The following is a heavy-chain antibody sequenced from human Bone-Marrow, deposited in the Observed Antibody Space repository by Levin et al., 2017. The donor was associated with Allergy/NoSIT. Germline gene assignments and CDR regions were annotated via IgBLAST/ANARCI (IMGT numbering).Heavy chain of an antibody. V-gene: IGHV3-30-3*01. D-gene: IGHD4-11*01. CDR1: GFSLRMST. Sequence: PGGSLRLSCAASGFSLRMSTIHWVRQAPGRGLEWVALISYDGSNKYYADSVKGRFTISRDVSRNTLYLEMNSLSAGDTAVYHCARGRGLLPDYLDLWGQGTLVTVSS. CDR2: ISYDGSNK. J-gene: IGHJ5*02. CDR3: ARGRGLLPDYLDL.